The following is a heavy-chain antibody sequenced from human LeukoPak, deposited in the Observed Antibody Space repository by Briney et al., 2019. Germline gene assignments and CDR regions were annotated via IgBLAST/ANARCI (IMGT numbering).Heavy chain of an antibody. CDR2: INPVGTAT. V-gene: IGHV3-7*01. CDR1: GFSFSAYW. D-gene: IGHD6-19*01. J-gene: IGHJ4*02. Sequence: GGSLTLSCAASGFSFSAYWMTWVRQAPGAGLEFVANINPVGTATYYADPVKGRFTISRDNAKNLVYLQMNSLRAEDTAVYHCGRFGYVAGVDLWGQGTLVTVPS. CDR3: GRFGYVAGVDL.